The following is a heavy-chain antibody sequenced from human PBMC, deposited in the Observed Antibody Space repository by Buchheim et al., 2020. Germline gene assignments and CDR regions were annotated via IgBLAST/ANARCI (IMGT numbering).Heavy chain of an antibody. CDR2: ISDSGSNT. CDR1: GFTFSSYA. J-gene: IGHJ4*02. Sequence: EVQLVESGGGLVQPGGSLRLSCAASGFTFSSYAMSCVRQAPGKGLEWVSAISDSGSNTYYADSVKGRFTFSRDNSKNTLYLKMNSLRAEDTAVYYCAKEVGTIGVAGPYFDYWGQGIL. D-gene: IGHD6-19*01. V-gene: IGHV3-23*04. CDR3: AKEVGTIGVAGPYFDY.